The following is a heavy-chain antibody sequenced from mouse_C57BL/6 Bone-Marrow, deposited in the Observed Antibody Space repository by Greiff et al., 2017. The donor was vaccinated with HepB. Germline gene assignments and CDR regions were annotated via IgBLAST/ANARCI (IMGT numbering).Heavy chain of an antibody. D-gene: IGHD3-2*02. V-gene: IGHV2-2*01. Sequence: VKLMESGPGLVQPSQSLSITCTVSGFSLTSYGVHWVRQSPGKGLEWLGVIWSGGSTDSNAAFISRLSISKDNSKSQVFFKMNSLQADDTAIYYCASPDSSGYGFAYWGQGTLVTVSA. J-gene: IGHJ3*01. CDR1: GFSLTSYG. CDR3: ASPDSSGYGFAY. CDR2: IWSGGST.